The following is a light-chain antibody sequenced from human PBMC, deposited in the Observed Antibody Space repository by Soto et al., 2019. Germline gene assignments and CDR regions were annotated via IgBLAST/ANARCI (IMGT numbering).Light chain of an antibody. CDR1: QSVSSY. V-gene: IGKV3-15*01. J-gene: IGKJ1*01. CDR3: QQYNIWPPWT. CDR2: GAS. Sequence: EIVLTQSPATLSLSPGERATLSCRASQSVSSYLAWYQQKPGQAPRLLIYGASTRATGIPARFSGSGSGTEFTLTISSLQSVDFAVYSCQQYNIWPPWTFGQGTKVDIK.